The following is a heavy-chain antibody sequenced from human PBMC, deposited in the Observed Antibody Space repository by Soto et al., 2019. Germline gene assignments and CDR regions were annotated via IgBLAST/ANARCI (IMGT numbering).Heavy chain of an antibody. J-gene: IGHJ5*01. CDR3: TNGPLITGDS. CDR1: GFAFSNYA. CDR2: ITSSGGST. Sequence: GGSLRLSCAASGFAFSNYAMSWVRQAPGKGLEWVSSITSSGGSTYFADSVKGRFTISRDNSKNTLYLQLNSLSAEDTAVYYCTNGPLITGDSWGQGTLVTVSS. D-gene: IGHD3-22*01. V-gene: IGHV3-23*01.